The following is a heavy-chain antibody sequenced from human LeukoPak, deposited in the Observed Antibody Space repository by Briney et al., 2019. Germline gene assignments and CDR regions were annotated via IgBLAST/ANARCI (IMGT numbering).Heavy chain of an antibody. D-gene: IGHD6-19*01. CDR2: ISHSGST. CDR3: ARAPGYRSGWWPPRWFDP. J-gene: IGHJ5*02. V-gene: IGHV4-30-2*01. Sequence: SQTLSLTCTVSGGSISSGGYYWSWIRQPPGKGLEWIGYISHSGSTYYNPSLKSRVTISVDRSKNQFSLKLSSVTAADTAVYYCARAPGYRSGWWPPRWFDPWGQGTLVTVSS. CDR1: GGSISSGGYY.